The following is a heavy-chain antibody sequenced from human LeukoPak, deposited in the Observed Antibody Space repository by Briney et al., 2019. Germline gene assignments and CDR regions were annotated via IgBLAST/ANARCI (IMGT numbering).Heavy chain of an antibody. CDR3: ARRGFGSGRYLDS. D-gene: IGHD3-10*01. J-gene: IGHJ4*02. Sequence: GGSLRLSCAASGFTFSSYSMNWVRQAPGKGLEWVANMKQDGNLIYYVDSLKGRFTISRDNAKNSPYLQMNSLRAKDTAVYYCARRGFGSGRYLDSWGQGTLVTVSS. CDR2: MKQDGNLI. CDR1: GFTFSSYS. V-gene: IGHV3-7*05.